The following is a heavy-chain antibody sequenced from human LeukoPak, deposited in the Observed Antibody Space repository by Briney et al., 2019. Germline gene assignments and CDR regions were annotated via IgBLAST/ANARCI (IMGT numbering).Heavy chain of an antibody. CDR3: AKDTSILTGYYAFDY. Sequence: PGGSLRLSCAASGFSFSSHWMNWVRQAPGKGLQWVATIKGDGSEKFYVDSVKGRFTISRDNAKNSLYLQMNILRAEDTAVYYCAKDTSILTGYYAFDYWGQGTLVTVSS. V-gene: IGHV3-7*01. D-gene: IGHD3-9*01. J-gene: IGHJ4*02. CDR1: GFSFSSHW. CDR2: IKGDGSEK.